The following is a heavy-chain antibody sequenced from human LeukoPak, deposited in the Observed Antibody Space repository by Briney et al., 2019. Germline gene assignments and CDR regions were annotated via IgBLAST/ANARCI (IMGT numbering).Heavy chain of an antibody. CDR2: INPNSGGT. J-gene: IGHJ4*02. V-gene: IGHV1-2*02. CDR1: GYTFTGYY. D-gene: IGHD3-10*01. CDR3: ARDSLAVRGVNWQNDY. Sequence: ASVKVSCTASGYTFTGYYMHWVRQAPGQGLEWMGWINPNSGGTNYAQKFQGRVTMTRDTSISTAYMELSRLRSDDTAVYYCARDSLAVRGVNWQNDYWGQGTLVTVSS.